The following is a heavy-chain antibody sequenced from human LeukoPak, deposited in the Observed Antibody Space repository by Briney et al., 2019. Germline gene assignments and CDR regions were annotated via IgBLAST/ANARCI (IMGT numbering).Heavy chain of an antibody. D-gene: IGHD3-22*01. J-gene: IGHJ4*02. V-gene: IGHV3-21*01. CDR3: AASFTNYYDSSGYSQIDY. CDR1: GFTFSYYS. Sequence: GGSLRLSCAASGFTFSYYSMNWVRQAPGKGLEWVSSISSGSTYIYYADSVKGRFTISRDNAKNSLYLQMNSLRAEDTAVYYCAASFTNYYDSSGYSQIDYWGQGTLVTVSS. CDR2: ISSGSTYI.